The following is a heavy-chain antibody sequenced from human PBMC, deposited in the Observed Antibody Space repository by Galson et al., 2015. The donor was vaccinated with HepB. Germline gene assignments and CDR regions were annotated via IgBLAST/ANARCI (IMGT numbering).Heavy chain of an antibody. CDR3: ARAENYVTRPLAH. V-gene: IGHV3-66*01. CDR2: IHADGTT. J-gene: IGHJ4*02. CDR1: GFTVRTDY. Sequence: SLRLSCAVSGFTVRTDYMAWVRQAPGKGLESVSFIHADGTTHYADSVRGRFTISKDNSQNTVHLQMNTLRPGDTAVYYCARAENYVTRPLAHWGQGVLVTVSS. D-gene: IGHD1-7*01.